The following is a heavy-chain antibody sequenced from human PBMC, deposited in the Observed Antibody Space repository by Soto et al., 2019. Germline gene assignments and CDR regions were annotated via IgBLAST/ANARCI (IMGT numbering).Heavy chain of an antibody. J-gene: IGHJ6*02. D-gene: IGHD4-17*01. CDR2: IIPIFSTA. V-gene: IGHV1-69*12. CDR1: GGTFTTSA. CDR3: ARDRPRENYGGNYYYEMDV. Sequence: QVQLVQSGAEVKKPGSSVKVSCKASGGTFTTSAISWVRQAPGQGLEWMGGIIPIFSTADYAQKFQGRVTLTADASTTTAYMELSGLRSEDTAVYYCARDRPRENYGGNYYYEMDVWGQGTTVTVSS.